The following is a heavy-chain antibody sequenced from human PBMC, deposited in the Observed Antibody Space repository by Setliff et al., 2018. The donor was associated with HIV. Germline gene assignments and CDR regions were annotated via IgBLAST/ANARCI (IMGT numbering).Heavy chain of an antibody. Sequence: GGSLRLSCAASGLTDTYNYMSWVRQAPGKGLEWVSVIYAGGSTYYADSVKGRFTISRDNSKNMLYLQMDSLRAEDTAVYSCARARGGNSEWSYWGQGTLVTVPS. V-gene: IGHV3-53*01. J-gene: IGHJ4*02. CDR3: ARARGGNSEWSY. D-gene: IGHD2-15*01. CDR2: IYAGGST. CDR1: GLTDTYNY.